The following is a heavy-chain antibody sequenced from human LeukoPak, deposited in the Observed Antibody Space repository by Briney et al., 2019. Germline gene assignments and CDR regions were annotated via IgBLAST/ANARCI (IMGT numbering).Heavy chain of an antibody. D-gene: IGHD3-9*01. CDR2: IYYSGST. V-gene: IGHV4-30-4*01. J-gene: IGHJ4*02. CDR1: GGSISRDDYY. Sequence: SETPALTCSVSGGSISRDDYYWSWIRQPPGKGLEWIGYIYYSGSTYYNPSLKSRVTISVDTSKTQFSLKLSSVTAADTAVYYCARAPRLRYFDWLLPYIDYWGQGTLVTVSS. CDR3: ARAPRLRYFDWLLPYIDY.